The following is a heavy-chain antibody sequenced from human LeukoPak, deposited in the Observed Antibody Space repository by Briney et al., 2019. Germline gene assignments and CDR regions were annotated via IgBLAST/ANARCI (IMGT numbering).Heavy chain of an antibody. Sequence: GGSLRLSCAASGFTFSSYAMSWVRQAPGKGLEWVSAISGSGGSTYYADSVKGRFTISRDNIENTLYLQMNSLRAEDTAVYYCARDKCSGGTCYGYFQHWGQGTLVTVSS. V-gene: IGHV3-23*01. J-gene: IGHJ1*01. CDR1: GFTFSSYA. CDR2: ISGSGGST. CDR3: ARDKCSGGTCYGYFQH. D-gene: IGHD2-15*01.